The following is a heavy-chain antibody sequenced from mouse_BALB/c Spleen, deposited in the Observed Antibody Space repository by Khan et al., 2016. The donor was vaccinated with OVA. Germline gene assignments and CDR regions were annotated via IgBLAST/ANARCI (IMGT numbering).Heavy chain of an antibody. CDR1: GDSITSGY. D-gene: IGHD1-1*01. V-gene: IGHV3-8*02. J-gene: IGHJ3*01. CDR3: SCELRGFAY. CDR2: ISYSGNS. Sequence: EVKLLESGPSLVKPSQTLSLTCSVTGDSITSGYWNWIRKFPGNKLEYMGYISYSGNSYYNPSLKSRISVTRDTSKTQYYLQLNSVTTEDTATYYCSCELRGFAYWGQGTLVTVSA.